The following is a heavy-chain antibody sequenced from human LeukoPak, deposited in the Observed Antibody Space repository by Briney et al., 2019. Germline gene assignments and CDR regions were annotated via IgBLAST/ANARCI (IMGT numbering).Heavy chain of an antibody. J-gene: IGHJ6*02. CDR1: GFTFSSYA. Sequence: PGGSLRLSCAASGFTFSSYAMSWVRQAPGKGLEWVSAISGSGGSTYYADSVKGRFTISRDNSKNTPYLQMNSLRAEDTAVYYCAKSMTYYYDSSGYYWENYYGMDVWGQGTTVTVSS. D-gene: IGHD3-22*01. V-gene: IGHV3-23*01. CDR2: ISGSGGST. CDR3: AKSMTYYYDSSGYYWENYYGMDV.